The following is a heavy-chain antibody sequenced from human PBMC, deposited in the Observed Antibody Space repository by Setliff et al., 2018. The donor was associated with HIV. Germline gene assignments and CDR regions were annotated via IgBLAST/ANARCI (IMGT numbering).Heavy chain of an antibody. J-gene: IGHJ3*02. D-gene: IGHD3-22*01. CDR3: STTASNGYPWALDI. V-gene: IGHV3-7*03. Sequence: GESLKISCAASGFSFSTYWMTWVRQAPGKGLQWVANIKQDGSEKYYVGSVKGRFTISRDNAKKSLYLQMNSLRAEDTAVYYCSTTASNGYPWALDIWGQGTMVTVSS. CDR2: IKQDGSEK. CDR1: GFSFSTYW.